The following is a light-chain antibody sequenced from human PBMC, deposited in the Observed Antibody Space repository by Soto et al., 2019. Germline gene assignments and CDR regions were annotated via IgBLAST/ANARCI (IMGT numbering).Light chain of an antibody. Sequence: QTVVTQKPSLTVSPGGTVTLTCASSTGAVTSGNYPSWFQQKPGQAPRTLIYTTDDKHSWTPARFSGSLLGGKAALTLSGVQPEDEAEYYCLLYYGGAHLMFGGGTKLTVL. CDR1: TGAVTSGNY. CDR3: LLYYGGAHLM. J-gene: IGLJ3*02. V-gene: IGLV7-43*01. CDR2: TTD.